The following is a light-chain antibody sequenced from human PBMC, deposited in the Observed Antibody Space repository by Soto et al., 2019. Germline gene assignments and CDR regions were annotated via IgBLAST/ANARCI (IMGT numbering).Light chain of an antibody. CDR3: SSYTGRNTRL. Sequence: QSALTQPASVSGSPGQSITISCTRNGSDVGGYNYIYWYQHYPGKAPKLIFFDVKNRPSGLSDRFSVSESGNTATLAISGLQPEDEADYYCSSYTGRNTRLFGGGTKLTVL. V-gene: IGLV2-14*01. J-gene: IGLJ2*01. CDR1: GSDVGGYNY. CDR2: DVK.